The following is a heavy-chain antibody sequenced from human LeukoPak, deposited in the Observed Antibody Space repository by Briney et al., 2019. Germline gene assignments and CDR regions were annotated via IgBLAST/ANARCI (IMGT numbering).Heavy chain of an antibody. CDR2: IYYSGST. CDR3: ARESTGIAVAGTNFDY. V-gene: IGHV4-59*01. Sequence: SETLSLTCTVSGGSISSYYWSWIRQPPGKGLEWIGYIYYSGSTNYNPSLKSRVTISVDTSKNQFSLKLSSVTAADTAVYYCARESTGIAVAGTNFDYWGQGTLVTVSS. D-gene: IGHD6-19*01. J-gene: IGHJ4*02. CDR1: GGSISSYY.